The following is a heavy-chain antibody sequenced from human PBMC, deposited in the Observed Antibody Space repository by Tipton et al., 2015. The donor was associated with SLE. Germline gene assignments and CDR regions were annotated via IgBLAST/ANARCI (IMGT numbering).Heavy chain of an antibody. V-gene: IGHV4-39*07. CDR1: GGSISGSFYY. D-gene: IGHD3-22*01. Sequence: TLSLTCNVSGGSISGSFYYWGWVRQPPGKGLEWIGSISYSGRTYYNPSLKSRVTISIDTSRNQFSLKLSSVTAADTAVYYCARDGLGHSSGYYEYDWGQGTLVTVSS. CDR2: ISYSGRT. CDR3: ARDGLGHSSGYYEYD. J-gene: IGHJ4*02.